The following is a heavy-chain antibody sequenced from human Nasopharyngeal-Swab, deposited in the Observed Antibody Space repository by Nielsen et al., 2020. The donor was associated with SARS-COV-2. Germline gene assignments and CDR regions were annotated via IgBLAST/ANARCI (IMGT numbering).Heavy chain of an antibody. Sequence: SAVNVPCKACGGTFNSYAISWVRQAPGQGREGMGRIIPILGIANYAQKFQGRVTITADKSTSTAYMELSSLRSEDTAVYYCARGNEGAAAGTGYYYYGMDVWGQGTTVTVSS. D-gene: IGHD6-13*01. CDR1: GGTFNSYA. CDR3: ARGNEGAAAGTGYYYYGMDV. CDR2: IIPILGIA. J-gene: IGHJ6*02. V-gene: IGHV1-69*04.